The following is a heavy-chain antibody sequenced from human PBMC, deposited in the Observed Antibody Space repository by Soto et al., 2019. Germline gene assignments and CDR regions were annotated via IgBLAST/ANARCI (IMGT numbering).Heavy chain of an antibody. V-gene: IGHV1-69*13. CDR2: IIPIFGTA. Sequence: SVKVSCKASGGTFSSYAISWVRQAPGQGLEWMGGIIPIFGTANYAQKFQGRVTITADESTSTAYMELSSLRSEDTAVYYCARGTYYDFWSGYWYYYYGMDVWGQGTTVTVSS. CDR1: GGTFSSYA. J-gene: IGHJ6*02. D-gene: IGHD3-3*01. CDR3: ARGTYYDFWSGYWYYYYGMDV.